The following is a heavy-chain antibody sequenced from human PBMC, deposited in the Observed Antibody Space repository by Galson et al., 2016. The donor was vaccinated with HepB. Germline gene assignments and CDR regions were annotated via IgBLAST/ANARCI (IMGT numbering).Heavy chain of an antibody. Sequence: SLRLSCAASGFTFSSYSMNWVRQAPGKGLEWVSYISSSGSTIYYADSVKGRFTISRDNSKNTLYLQMNSLRAEDTGVYYCAKDRLAAPYYYYVMDVWGQGTTVTVSS. D-gene: IGHD3-10*01. J-gene: IGHJ6*02. CDR3: AKDRLAAPYYYYVMDV. CDR2: ISSSGSTI. CDR1: GFTFSSYS. V-gene: IGHV3-48*01.